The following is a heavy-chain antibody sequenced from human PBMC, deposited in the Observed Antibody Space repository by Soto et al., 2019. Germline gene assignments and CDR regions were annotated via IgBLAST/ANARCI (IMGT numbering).Heavy chain of an antibody. V-gene: IGHV4-38-2*02. CDR2: IYHSGST. CDR1: GYSIRSGYY. D-gene: IGHD3-22*01. Sequence: PXETLSLTCPVSGYSIRSGYYWGWIRQPPGKGLEWIGSIYHSGSTYYNPSLKSRVTISVDTSKNQFSLKLSSATAADTAVYYCARVTVVGLNHFDDWGQGTLVTVSS. CDR3: ARVTVVGLNHFDD. J-gene: IGHJ4*02.